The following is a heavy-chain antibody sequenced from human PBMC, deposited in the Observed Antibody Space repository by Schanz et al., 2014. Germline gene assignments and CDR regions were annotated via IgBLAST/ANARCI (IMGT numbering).Heavy chain of an antibody. CDR1: GGSFSSNY. V-gene: IGHV4-34*02. D-gene: IGHD2-2*01. J-gene: IGHJ4*02. Sequence: QVQLQQWGAGLLKPSETLSLTCAVYGGSFSSNYWSWIRQPPGKGLEWIGEINQSGTTNYNPSLKSRVTMSVATSKNQISLKLSSVPAADTAVYYCARAARRTRVVPLYFDYWGQGTLVTVSS. CDR2: INQSGTT. CDR3: ARAARRTRVVPLYFDY.